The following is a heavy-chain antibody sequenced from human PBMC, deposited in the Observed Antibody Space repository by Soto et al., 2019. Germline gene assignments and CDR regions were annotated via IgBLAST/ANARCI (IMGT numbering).Heavy chain of an antibody. J-gene: IGHJ4*02. CDR1: GFSLSTSGAG. CDR3: AYRLYGGWLTGGYYDY. V-gene: IGHV2-5*02. Sequence: QITLKESGPTLVKPTQPLTLTCTFSGFSLSTSGAGVGWIRQPPAKALEWLAVVYWDDDKRYSPSLRSRLTITKDTSKNQVVLTMTNMDPVDTGTYCGAYRLYGGWLTGGYYDYWGPGTLVTVSS. D-gene: IGHD7-27*01. CDR2: VYWDDDK.